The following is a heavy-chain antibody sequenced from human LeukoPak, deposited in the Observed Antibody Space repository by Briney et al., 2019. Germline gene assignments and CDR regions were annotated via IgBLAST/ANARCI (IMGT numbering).Heavy chain of an antibody. J-gene: IGHJ4*02. D-gene: IGHD1-1*01. CDR2: ISSSSSYI. V-gene: IGHV3-21*01. Sequence: PGGSLRLSCAASGFTFSSYSMNWVRQAPGKGLEWVSSISSSSSYIYYADSVKGRFTISRDNAKNSLYLQMNSLRAEGTAVYYCARAQLAYYFDHWGQGTLVTVSS. CDR1: GFTFSSYS. CDR3: ARAQLAYYFDH.